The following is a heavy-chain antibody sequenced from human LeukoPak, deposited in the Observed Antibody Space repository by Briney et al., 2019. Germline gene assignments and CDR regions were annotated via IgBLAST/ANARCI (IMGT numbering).Heavy chain of an antibody. CDR3: ARVGLAVAGPATAFDI. V-gene: IGHV4-38-2*01. D-gene: IGHD6-19*01. CDR2: IYHSGST. J-gene: IGHJ3*02. Sequence: SETLSLTCAVSGYSISSGYYWGWIRQPPGKGLEWIGSIYHSGSTYYNPSLKSRVTISVDTSKNQFSLKLSSVTAADTAVYYCARVGLAVAGPATAFDIWGQGTMVTVSS. CDR1: GYSISSGYY.